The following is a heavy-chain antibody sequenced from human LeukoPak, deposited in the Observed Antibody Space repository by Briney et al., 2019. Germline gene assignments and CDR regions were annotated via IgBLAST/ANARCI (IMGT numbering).Heavy chain of an antibody. Sequence: ASVKVSCKASGGTFSSYAISWVRQAPGQGLEWMGWINPYNGDTKYPQKLQGRVTMTTDTSTSTAYMELRSLRSDDTAVYYCAKDYGDYRNWFDPWGQGTLVTVSS. CDR2: INPYNGDT. D-gene: IGHD4-17*01. CDR3: AKDYGDYRNWFDP. J-gene: IGHJ5*02. CDR1: GGTFSSYA. V-gene: IGHV1-18*01.